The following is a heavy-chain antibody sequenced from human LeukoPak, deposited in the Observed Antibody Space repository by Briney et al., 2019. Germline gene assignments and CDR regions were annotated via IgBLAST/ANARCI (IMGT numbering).Heavy chain of an antibody. CDR3: ARGAYRISWPGIDY. CDR2: IYSGGAT. D-gene: IGHD3-16*02. CDR1: GFTVISNL. J-gene: IGHJ4*02. V-gene: IGHV3-53*01. Sequence: PGGSLTLSCAASGFTVISNLMTWVRQSPGRRLEWLSSIYSGGATYYADSVKGRFTISRDHSNNSVSLQMTNLRVEDTAIYYCARGAYRISWPGIDYWGQGTLVTVSS.